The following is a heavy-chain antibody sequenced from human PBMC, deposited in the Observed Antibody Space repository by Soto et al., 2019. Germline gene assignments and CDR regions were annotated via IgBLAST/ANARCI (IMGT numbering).Heavy chain of an antibody. CDR1: AFIFDGYG. CDR3: ARASVDTAMDRLTFDY. D-gene: IGHD5-18*01. V-gene: IGHV3-33*01. Sequence: QVQLVESGGGVVQPGRSLRLSCAASAFIFDGYGMHWVRQAPGKGPEWVAVLRHDGSDIHYADSVRGRFTISRDNSDKMVYLQMNNLRAEDTAVYYCARASVDTAMDRLTFDYWGQGTLVTVSS. J-gene: IGHJ4*02. CDR2: LRHDGSDI.